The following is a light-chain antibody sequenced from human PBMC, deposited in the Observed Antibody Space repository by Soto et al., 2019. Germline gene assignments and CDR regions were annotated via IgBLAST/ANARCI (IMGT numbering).Light chain of an antibody. CDR2: DAS. CDR1: QNVDTF. V-gene: IGKV3-11*01. CDR3: QQRYNWPVT. J-gene: IGKJ4*01. Sequence: DIVLTQSPGTVSLSPGERASLSCSASQNVDTFLAWYQQKPGQPPRLLMYDASRRITGVPARFSGSGSGTDFTLTITSLEPEDVAVYYWQQRYNWPVTFGAGTRVEI.